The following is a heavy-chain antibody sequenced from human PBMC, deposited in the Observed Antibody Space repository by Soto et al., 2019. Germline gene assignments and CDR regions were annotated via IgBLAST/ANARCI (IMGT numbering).Heavy chain of an antibody. CDR1: GFTFSSYG. D-gene: IGHD3-9*01. J-gene: IGHJ6*02. CDR2: IWYDGSNK. CDR3: AREGKIRYFDWSRGYYYYGMDV. Sequence: GGSLRLSCAASGFTFSSYGMHWVRQAPGKGLEWVAVIWYDGSNKYYADSVKGRFTISRDNSKNTLYLQMNSLRAEDTAVYYCAREGKIRYFDWSRGYYYYGMDVWGQGTTVTVSS. V-gene: IGHV3-33*01.